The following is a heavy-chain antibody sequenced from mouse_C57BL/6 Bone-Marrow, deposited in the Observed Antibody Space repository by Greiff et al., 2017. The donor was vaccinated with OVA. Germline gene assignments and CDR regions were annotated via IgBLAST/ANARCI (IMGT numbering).Heavy chain of an antibody. CDR1: GYTFTSYW. J-gene: IGHJ3*01. CDR2: IYPSDSET. CDR3: ATSGITTVVERFAY. D-gene: IGHD1-1*01. Sequence: QVQLQQSGAELVRPGSSVKLSCKASGYTFTSYWMDWVKQRPGQGLEWIGNIYPSDSETHYNQKFKDKATLTVDKSSSTAYMQLSSLTSEDSAVYYCATSGITTVVERFAYWGQGTLVTVSA. V-gene: IGHV1-61*01.